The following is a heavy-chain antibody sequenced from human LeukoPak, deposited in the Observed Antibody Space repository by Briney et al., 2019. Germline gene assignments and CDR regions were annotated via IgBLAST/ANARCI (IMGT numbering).Heavy chain of an antibody. V-gene: IGHV1-69*04. CDR3: AREMGDREFYFDY. Sequence: SVKVSCKASGGPFSNFAFSWVRQAPGQGLQWVGRIIPIVDVTSYAQNFKGRVTITADESTTTAYMELSSLRSEDTAVYYCAREMGDREFYFDYWGQGTLVTVSS. CDR1: GGPFSNFA. D-gene: IGHD1-14*01. CDR2: IIPIVDVT. J-gene: IGHJ4*02.